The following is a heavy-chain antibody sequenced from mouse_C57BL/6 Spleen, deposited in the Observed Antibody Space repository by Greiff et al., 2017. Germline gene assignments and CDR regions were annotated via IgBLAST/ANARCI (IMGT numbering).Heavy chain of an antibody. CDR1: GFSLTSYG. CDR3: AKERASWDGFAY. V-gene: IGHV2-5*01. Sequence: QVQLQQSGPGLVQPSQSLSITCTVSGFSLTSYGVHWVRQSPGKGLEWLGVIWRGGGTDYNAAFMSRLSITKDNSKSQVFFKMNSLQADDTAIYDWAKERASWDGFAYWGQGTLVTVSA. J-gene: IGHJ3*01. D-gene: IGHD4-1*01. CDR2: IWRGGGT.